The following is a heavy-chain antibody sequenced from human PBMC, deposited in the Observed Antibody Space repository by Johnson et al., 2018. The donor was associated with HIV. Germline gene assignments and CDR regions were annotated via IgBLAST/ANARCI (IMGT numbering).Heavy chain of an antibody. V-gene: IGHV3-30*14. Sequence: QVQLVESGGGVVQPGRSLRLSCAASGFTFSSYAMHWVRQAPGKGLEWVALISYDGSNKYYADSVKGRFTISRDNSKDTLYFQRNSLRPEATAVYYCAGDVHMERYYDSSGYPPPHAVDIWGQGTMVTVSS. J-gene: IGHJ3*02. CDR1: GFTFSSYA. CDR2: ISYDGSNK. CDR3: AGDVHMERYYDSSGYPPPHAVDI. D-gene: IGHD3-22*01.